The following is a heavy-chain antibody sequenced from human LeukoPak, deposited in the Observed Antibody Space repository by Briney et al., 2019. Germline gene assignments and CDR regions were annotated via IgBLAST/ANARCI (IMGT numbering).Heavy chain of an antibody. V-gene: IGHV4-34*01. CDR3: ARWPHY. J-gene: IGHJ4*02. CDR2: INHSGST. CDR1: GGSFSGYY. Sequence: PSETLSLTCAVYGGSFSGYYWSWIRQLPGKGLEWIGEINHSGSTNYNPSLKSRVTISVDTSKNQFSLKLSSVTAADTAVYYCARWPHYWGQGTLVTVSS.